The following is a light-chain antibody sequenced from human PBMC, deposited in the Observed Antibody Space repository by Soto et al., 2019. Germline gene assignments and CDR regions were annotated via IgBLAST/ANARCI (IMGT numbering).Light chain of an antibody. CDR3: QQYGDSPWT. J-gene: IGKJ1*01. V-gene: IGKV3-15*01. Sequence: EIVMTQSPATLSVSPGERATLSCRASQSVSSILAWYQQKPGQAPMLLIYGASTRATGIPARSSSSGSGTVFTLTISRQEPEDFAVYYCQQYGDSPWTFGQGTKVDIK. CDR2: GAS. CDR1: QSVSSI.